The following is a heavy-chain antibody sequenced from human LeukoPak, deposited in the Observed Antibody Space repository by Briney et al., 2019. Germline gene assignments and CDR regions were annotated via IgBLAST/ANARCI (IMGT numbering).Heavy chain of an antibody. J-gene: IGHJ4*02. Sequence: ASVKVSCKASGYTFTIYDINWVRQATGQGLEWMGWTNPNSGNTGYAQKFQGRVTMTRNTSISTAYMELSSLRSEDTAVYYCARGAVEGVGAIALDYWGQGTLVTVSS. D-gene: IGHD1-26*01. V-gene: IGHV1-8*01. CDR2: TNPNSGNT. CDR3: ARGAVEGVGAIALDY. CDR1: GYTFTIYD.